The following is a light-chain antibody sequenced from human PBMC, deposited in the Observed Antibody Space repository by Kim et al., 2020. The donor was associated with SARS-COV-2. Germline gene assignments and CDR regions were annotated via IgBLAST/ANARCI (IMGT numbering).Light chain of an antibody. CDR1: QSVTRNF. Sequence: PGERATLSCRASQSVTRNFLAWYQQKPGQAPRLLIYGASSRATGIPDRFSGSGSGTEFTLTISRLEPEDFAVYYCQQYGSSPWTFGQGTKVDIK. J-gene: IGKJ1*01. CDR3: QQYGSSPWT. CDR2: GAS. V-gene: IGKV3-20*01.